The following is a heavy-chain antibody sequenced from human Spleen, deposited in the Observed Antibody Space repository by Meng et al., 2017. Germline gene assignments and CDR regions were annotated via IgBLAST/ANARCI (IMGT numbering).Heavy chain of an antibody. J-gene: IGHJ4*02. V-gene: IGHV4-61*01. D-gene: IGHD6-19*01. Sequence: LQSSGPGLVWPSETLSLTCTVSGGSVSSGSYYWSWIRQPPGKGLEWIGYIYYSGSTNYSPSLKSRVTMSVDTSKNQFSLKLSSVTAADTAVYYCASYNSGWPQFDSWGQGTLVTVSS. CDR1: GGSVSSGSYY. CDR2: IYYSGST. CDR3: ASYNSGWPQFDS.